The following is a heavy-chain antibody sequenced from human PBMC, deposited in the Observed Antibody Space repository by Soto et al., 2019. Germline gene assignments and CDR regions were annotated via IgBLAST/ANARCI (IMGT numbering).Heavy chain of an antibody. V-gene: IGHV4-61*08. J-gene: IGHJ4*02. Sequence: SETLSLTCTVSGGSISSGDYYWSWIRQPPGKGLEWIGYIYYSGSTSYNSSLKSRVTISVDTSKNQFSLNLNSVTTADTAVYFCARGSAKKGPFDYWGQGALVTVSS. CDR3: ARGSAKKGPFDY. CDR2: IYYSGST. CDR1: GGSISSGDYY. D-gene: IGHD2-15*01.